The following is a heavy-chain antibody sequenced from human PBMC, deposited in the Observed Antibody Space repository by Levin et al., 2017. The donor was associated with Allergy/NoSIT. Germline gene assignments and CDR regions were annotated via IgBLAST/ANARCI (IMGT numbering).Heavy chain of an antibody. Sequence: GGSLRLSCAASGITFSNAWMSWARQAPGKGLEWVGRIKSKTDGGTTEYAAPVKGRFTISRDDSKNTLYLQMNSLKTEDTAVYFCTTYSSSWYYFDYWGQGTLVTVSS. CDR2: IKSKTDGGTT. CDR1: GITFSNAW. J-gene: IGHJ4*02. D-gene: IGHD6-13*01. CDR3: TTYSSSWYYFDY. V-gene: IGHV3-15*01.